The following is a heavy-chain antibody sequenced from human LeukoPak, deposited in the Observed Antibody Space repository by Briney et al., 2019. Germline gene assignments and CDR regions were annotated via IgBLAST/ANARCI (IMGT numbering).Heavy chain of an antibody. CDR2: IYTSGST. V-gene: IGHV4-4*07. CDR3: ARGDYYYDSSGYSNWFDP. Sequence: SETLSLTCTVSGGSISSYYWSWIRQPAGKGLEWIGRIYTSGSTNYNPSLKSRVTMSVDTSKIQFSLKLSSVTAADTAVYYCARGDYYYDSSGYSNWFDPWGQGTLVTVSS. D-gene: IGHD3-22*01. CDR1: GGSISSYY. J-gene: IGHJ5*02.